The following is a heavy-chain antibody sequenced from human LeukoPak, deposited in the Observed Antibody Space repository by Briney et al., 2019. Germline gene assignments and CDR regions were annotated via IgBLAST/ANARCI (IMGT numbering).Heavy chain of an antibody. D-gene: IGHD6-19*01. J-gene: IGHJ4*02. V-gene: IGHV1-18*01. Sequence: GASLKVSCEASGYTFTSYGICWVRQAPGQGLEWMGWISLYNRNTKYAQKLQGRVTLTTDTSTSTAYMELRSLRSDDTAVYYCARDEQWLVDYWGQGTLVTVSS. CDR1: GYTFTSYG. CDR2: ISLYNRNT. CDR3: ARDEQWLVDY.